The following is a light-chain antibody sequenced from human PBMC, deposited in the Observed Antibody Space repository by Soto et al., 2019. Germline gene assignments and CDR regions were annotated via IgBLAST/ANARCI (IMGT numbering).Light chain of an antibody. J-gene: IGKJ5*01. CDR2: DAY. CDR3: QQRHMWPIT. Sequence: EVLLTQSPVTLSLSPWEIATLSCRASQSFRGLLAWYQRKPGQAPRLLIYDAYNRATGIPPRFSGSGSGTDFTLTISSLEPEDSAVYYCQQRHMWPITFGQGTRLEIK. V-gene: IGKV3-11*01. CDR1: QSFRGL.